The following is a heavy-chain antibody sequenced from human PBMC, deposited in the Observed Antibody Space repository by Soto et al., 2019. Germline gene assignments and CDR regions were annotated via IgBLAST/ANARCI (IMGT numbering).Heavy chain of an antibody. CDR2: ISSSSSTI. CDR3: ARDSDYYGSGSYAFDI. D-gene: IGHD3-10*01. CDR1: GFTFSSYS. Sequence: GGSLRLSCAASGFTFSSYSMNWVRQAPGKGLEWVSYISSSSSTIYYADSVKGRFTISRENAKNSLYLQMNSLRAEDTAVYYCARDSDYYGSGSYAFDIWGQGTMVTVSS. V-gene: IGHV3-48*01. J-gene: IGHJ3*02.